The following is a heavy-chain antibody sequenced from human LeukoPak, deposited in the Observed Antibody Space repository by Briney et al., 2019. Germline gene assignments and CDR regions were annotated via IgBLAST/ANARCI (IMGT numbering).Heavy chain of an antibody. Sequence: ASVKVSCKASGYTYTGYYVHWVRQAPGQGLEWMGWINPNSGVTNYAQKFQGRVTLTRDTSINTAYMELSRLNSADTAFYYCARDVSRSRDYWGQGTLVTVSS. CDR3: ARDVSRSRDY. J-gene: IGHJ4*02. D-gene: IGHD2-8*01. V-gene: IGHV1-2*02. CDR1: GYTYTGYY. CDR2: INPNSGVT.